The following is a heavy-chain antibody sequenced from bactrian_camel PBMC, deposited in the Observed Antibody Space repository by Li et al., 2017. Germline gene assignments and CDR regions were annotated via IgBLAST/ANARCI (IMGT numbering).Heavy chain of an antibody. CDR2: ARTYSGDT. V-gene: IGHV3-2*01. CDR1: GVTIKRLS. D-gene: IGHD2*01. CDR3: AADVSPHRSACTGGYLLGSNY. Sequence: HVQLVESGGGSVQPGGSLKLSCAVSGVTIKRLSMAWFRQAPGKEREEVGIARTYSGDTSYGDPVKGRFTISTDNAKNMLYLQMDSLVPEDSAMYFCAADVSPHRSACTGGYLLGSNYRGQGTQVTVS. J-gene: IGHJ4*01.